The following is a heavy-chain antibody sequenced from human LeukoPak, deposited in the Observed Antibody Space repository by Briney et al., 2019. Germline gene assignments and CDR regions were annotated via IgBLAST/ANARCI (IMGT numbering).Heavy chain of an antibody. V-gene: IGHV3-7*01. CDR2: IKQDGSEK. CDR3: AREPRYCSGGSCPHFDY. Sequence: GGSLRLSCAASGFTFSSDWMSWVRQAPGKGLGWGANIKQDGSEKYYVDSVKGRFTISRDNAKNSLYLQMNSLRAKDTAVYYCAREPRYCSGGSCPHFDYWGQGTLVTVSS. CDR1: GFTFSSDW. D-gene: IGHD2-15*01. J-gene: IGHJ4*02.